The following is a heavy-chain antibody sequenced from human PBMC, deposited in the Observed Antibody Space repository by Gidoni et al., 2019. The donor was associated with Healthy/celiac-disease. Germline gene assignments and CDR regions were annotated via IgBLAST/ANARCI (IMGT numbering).Heavy chain of an antibody. Sequence: EVQLVESGGGLVYPGDSLRLSCAASGFIFESFWMNWVRQAPGKGLEWVASIKGDGSKIYYVDSVKCRFTISRDNAKNSLFLQMNLLRDDDTAVYYCARDKAWGPDYWGLGTLVIVS. CDR3: ARDKAWGPDY. CDR1: GFIFESFW. CDR2: IKGDGSKI. D-gene: IGHD3-16*01. V-gene: IGHV3-7*01. J-gene: IGHJ4*02.